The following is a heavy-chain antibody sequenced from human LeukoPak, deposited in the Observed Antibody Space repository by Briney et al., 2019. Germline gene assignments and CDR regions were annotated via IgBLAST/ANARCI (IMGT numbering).Heavy chain of an antibody. CDR3: ARQAEDTYYGMDV. Sequence: SETLSLTCTVSGGSIRSSYYYWGWIRQPPGKGLEWIGSIYDSGSTYYNPSLKSRVTISVDTSKNQFSLKLSSVTAADTAVYYCARQAEDTYYGMDVWGQGTTVTVSS. V-gene: IGHV4-39*01. CDR2: IYDSGST. J-gene: IGHJ6*02. D-gene: IGHD2-15*01. CDR1: GGSIRSSYYY.